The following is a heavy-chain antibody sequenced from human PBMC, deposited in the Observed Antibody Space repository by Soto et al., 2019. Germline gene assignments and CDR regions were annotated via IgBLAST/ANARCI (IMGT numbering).Heavy chain of an antibody. Sequence: EVQVVESGGGLVQPGGSLRLSCAASGFTVSSNYMTWVRQAPGKGLEWVSVVYTGGDTYYADSVKGRFTISRDNSKNTGYLQMNNLRAEDTAVYYCARTRTTVTTYFDDWGQGTLVTVSS. V-gene: IGHV3-66*01. D-gene: IGHD4-4*01. CDR1: GFTVSSNY. CDR3: ARTRTTVTTYFDD. CDR2: VYTGGDT. J-gene: IGHJ4*02.